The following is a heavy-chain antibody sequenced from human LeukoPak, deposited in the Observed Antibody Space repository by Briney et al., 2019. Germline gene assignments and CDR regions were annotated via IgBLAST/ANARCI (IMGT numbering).Heavy chain of an antibody. Sequence: GGALRLSCAASGFTFSSYSMSWVRQAPGKGLEWVSAISESRNTYYADSVKGRCTIPRDSSKNTLFLPMNRLRPEDAAVYYCAKAPVTFCRGVYCYPFDYWGQGTLVTVSS. J-gene: IGHJ4*02. D-gene: IGHD2-15*01. CDR1: GFTFSSYS. CDR2: ISESRNT. V-gene: IGHV3-23*01. CDR3: AKAPVTFCRGVYCYPFDY.